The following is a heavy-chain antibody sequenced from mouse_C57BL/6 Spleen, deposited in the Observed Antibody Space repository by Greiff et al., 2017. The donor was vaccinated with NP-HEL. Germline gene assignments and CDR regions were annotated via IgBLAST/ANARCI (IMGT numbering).Heavy chain of an antibody. CDR2: INPSSGYT. Sequence: VQLQQSGAELARPGASVKMSCKASGYTFTSYTMHWVKQRPGQGLEWIGYINPSSGYTKYNQKFKDKATLTADKSTRTAYIQLSSLTSEDSAVYYGARERWLRYFDVWGTGTTFTVSS. CDR3: ARERWLRYFDV. J-gene: IGHJ1*03. D-gene: IGHD2-3*01. CDR1: GYTFTSYT. V-gene: IGHV1-4*01.